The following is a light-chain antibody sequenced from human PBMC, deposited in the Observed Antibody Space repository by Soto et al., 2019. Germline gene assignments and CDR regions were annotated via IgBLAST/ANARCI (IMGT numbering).Light chain of an antibody. Sequence: EIVSTQSPGTLALSPGERASLSCGASQTVGSTYVAWYQQKPGLAPRLPIYDACSRATAIPDRFSGSGSGTDFTLTISRLEPEDFAVYYCQHYDSSPWTFGQGTKVEIK. CDR3: QHYDSSPWT. V-gene: IGKV3D-20*01. CDR1: QTVGSTY. CDR2: DAC. J-gene: IGKJ1*01.